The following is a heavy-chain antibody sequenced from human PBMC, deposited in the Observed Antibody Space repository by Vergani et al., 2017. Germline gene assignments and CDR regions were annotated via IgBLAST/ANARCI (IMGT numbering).Heavy chain of an antibody. Sequence: QVQLVQSGAEVKKPGSSVKVSCKASGGTFSSYAISWARQAPGQGLEWMGGIIPIFGTANYAQKFQGRVTITADESTSTAYMELSSLRSEDTAVYYCARXPPKYCSSTSCSPGAFDIWGQGTMVTVSS. CDR1: GGTFSSYA. J-gene: IGHJ3*02. D-gene: IGHD2-2*01. CDR3: ARXPPKYCSSTSCSPGAFDI. V-gene: IGHV1-69*01. CDR2: IIPIFGTA.